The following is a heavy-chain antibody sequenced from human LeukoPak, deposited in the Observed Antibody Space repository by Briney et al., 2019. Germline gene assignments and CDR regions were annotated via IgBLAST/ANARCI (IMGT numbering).Heavy chain of an antibody. CDR1: GFTFTSYA. V-gene: IGHV3-30*01. CDR2: ISYDGSNK. Sequence: PGGSLRLSCAASGFTFTSYAMHWVRQAPGKGLEWVAVISYDGSNKYYADSVKGRFTISRDNSKNTLYLQMNSLRVEDTAVYYCARDRAARPYYFDYWGQGTLVTVSS. J-gene: IGHJ4*02. CDR3: ARDRAARPYYFDY. D-gene: IGHD6-6*01.